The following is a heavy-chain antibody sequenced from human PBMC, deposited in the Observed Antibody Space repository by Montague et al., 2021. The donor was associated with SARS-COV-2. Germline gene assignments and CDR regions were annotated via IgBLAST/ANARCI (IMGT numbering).Heavy chain of an antibody. Sequence: SETLSLTCAVYGGSFSDYFWTWIRQYPGKGLEWIGEINHRGTSNYSPSLKSRVSISVDTSKNQFSLYLGSVTAADTAVYYCARGRQHFNMIVVVMTGGEYYFDYWGQGTLVTVSS. CDR2: INHRGTS. V-gene: IGHV4-34*01. D-gene: IGHD3-22*01. J-gene: IGHJ4*02. CDR3: ARGRQHFNMIVVVMTGGEYYFDY. CDR1: GGSFSDYF.